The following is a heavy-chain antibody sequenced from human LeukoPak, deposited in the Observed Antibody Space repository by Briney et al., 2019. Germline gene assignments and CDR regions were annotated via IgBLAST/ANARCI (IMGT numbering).Heavy chain of an antibody. CDR1: GFAFRNYW. CDR3: TRDIVYLQLEY. Sequence: PGGSLRLSCAASGFAFRNYWMVWVRQAPGKGLEWVASIGKDGSEKSYVDSVKGRFTISRDNARNSLYLQMGSLRVEDTAVYYCTRDIVYLQLEYWGQGALVTVSS. CDR2: IGKDGSEK. J-gene: IGHJ4*02. D-gene: IGHD1-1*01. V-gene: IGHV3-7*01.